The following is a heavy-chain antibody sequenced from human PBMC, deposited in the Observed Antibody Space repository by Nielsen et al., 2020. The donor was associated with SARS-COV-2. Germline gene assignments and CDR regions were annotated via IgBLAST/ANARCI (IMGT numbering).Heavy chain of an antibody. V-gene: IGHV3-7*03. Sequence: GESLKISCAASGFTFSSYWMSWVRQAPGKGLEWVANIKQDGSEKYYVDSVKGRFTISRDNAKNSLYLQMNSLRAEDTAVYYCAGDYIAVAGTYFQHWGQGTLVTVSS. J-gene: IGHJ1*01. CDR1: GFTFSSYW. CDR2: IKQDGSEK. D-gene: IGHD6-19*01. CDR3: AGDYIAVAGTYFQH.